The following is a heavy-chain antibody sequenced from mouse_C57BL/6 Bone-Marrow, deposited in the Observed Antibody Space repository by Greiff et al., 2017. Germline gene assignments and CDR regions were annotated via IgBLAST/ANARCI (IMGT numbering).Heavy chain of an antibody. V-gene: IGHV1-47*01. CDR3: ARRGGLGPGFDY. J-gene: IGHJ2*01. CDR1: GYTFTTYP. Sequence: VKLVESGAELVKPGASVKMSCKASGYTFTTYPIEWMKQNHGKSLEWIGNFHPYNDDTKYNEKFKGKATLTVEKSSSTVYLELSRLTSDDSAVYYCARRGGLGPGFDYWGQGTTLTVSS. D-gene: IGHD4-1*01. CDR2: FHPYNDDT.